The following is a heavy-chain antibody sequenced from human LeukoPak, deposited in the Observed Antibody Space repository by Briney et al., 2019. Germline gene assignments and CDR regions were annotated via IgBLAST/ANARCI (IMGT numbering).Heavy chain of an antibody. D-gene: IGHD3-9*01. Sequence: GSLRLSCAASGFTFSSYSMNWVRQAPGKGLEWVSSISSSSSYIYYADSVKGRFTISRDNAKNSLYLQMNSLRAEDTAVYYCARGHLDYDILTGYSYWGQGTLVTVSS. V-gene: IGHV3-21*01. CDR3: ARGHLDYDILTGYSY. J-gene: IGHJ4*02. CDR2: ISSSSSYI. CDR1: GFTFSSYS.